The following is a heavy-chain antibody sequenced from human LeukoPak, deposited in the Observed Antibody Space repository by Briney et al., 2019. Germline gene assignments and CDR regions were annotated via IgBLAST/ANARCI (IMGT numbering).Heavy chain of an antibody. J-gene: IGHJ4*02. D-gene: IGHD5-12*01. CDR1: GGSISSSSYY. CDR2: IYYSGST. CDR3: ARQPLPRWIVAD. V-gene: IGHV4-39*01. Sequence: SETLSLTCTVSGGSISSSSYYWGWIRQPPGKGLEWIGSIYYSGSTYYNPSLKSRVTISVDTSKNQFSLKLSSVTAADTAVYYCARQPLPRWIVADWGQGTLVTVSS.